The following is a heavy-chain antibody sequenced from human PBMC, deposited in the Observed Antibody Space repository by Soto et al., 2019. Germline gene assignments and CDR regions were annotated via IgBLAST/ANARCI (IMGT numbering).Heavy chain of an antibody. D-gene: IGHD3-10*01. J-gene: IGHJ6*02. Sequence: GASVKVSCKASGYTFSDYYMHWLRLAPGQGLEWLGVVNPSGSRITYAQKFQGRVTMTRDTSASTVYMDLSSLRSDDMAVYYCAREASGGYSGMDVWGQGTTVTVSS. CDR3: AREASGGYSGMDV. V-gene: IGHV1-46*01. CDR2: VNPSGSRI. CDR1: GYTFSDYY.